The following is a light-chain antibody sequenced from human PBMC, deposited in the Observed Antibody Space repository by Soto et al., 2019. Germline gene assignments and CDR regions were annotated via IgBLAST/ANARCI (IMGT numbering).Light chain of an antibody. CDR1: QSINTN. CDR3: QQYGSSPPLT. J-gene: IGKJ4*01. Sequence: RVMTQSPATLSVSPGETVTLSCRASQSINTNLAWYQQKAGQAPRLLISGASTRATGISARFSGSGSGTEFTLTISSLQSEDFAVYYCQQYGSSPPLTFGGGTKVEIK. CDR2: GAS. V-gene: IGKV3-15*01.